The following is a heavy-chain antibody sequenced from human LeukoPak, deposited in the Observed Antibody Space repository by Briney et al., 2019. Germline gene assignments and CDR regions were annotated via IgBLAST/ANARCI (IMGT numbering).Heavy chain of an antibody. J-gene: IGHJ4*02. CDR2: ISAYNGNT. V-gene: IGHV1-18*01. Sequence: ASVTVSCKASGYTFTIYGIGGVRQAPGQGREGMGWISAYNGNTNYAQKLQGRVTMTTDTSTSTAYMELRSLRSDDTAVYYCARESGYSYGYGYWGQGTLVTVSS. CDR1: GYTFTIYG. D-gene: IGHD5-18*01. CDR3: ARESGYSYGYGY.